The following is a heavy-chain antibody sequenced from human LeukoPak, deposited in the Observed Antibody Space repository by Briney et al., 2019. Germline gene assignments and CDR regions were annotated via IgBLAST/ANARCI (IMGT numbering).Heavy chain of an antibody. CDR2: IYPGDSDA. Sequence: GESLKISCKGSGYSFTSCWIGWVRQMPGKGLEWMGIIYPGDSDARYSPSFQGQVTISADKSISTAYLQWSSLKASDTAMYYCARHFVVRGSYNWFDPWGQGTLVTVSS. CDR1: GYSFTSCW. V-gene: IGHV5-51*01. J-gene: IGHJ5*02. D-gene: IGHD3-10*01. CDR3: ARHFVVRGSYNWFDP.